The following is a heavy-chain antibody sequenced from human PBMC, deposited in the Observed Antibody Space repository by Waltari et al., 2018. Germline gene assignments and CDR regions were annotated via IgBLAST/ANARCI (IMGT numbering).Heavy chain of an antibody. CDR1: GFTFSSYS. V-gene: IGHV3-48*01. CDR3: ARARGYSYGYEDY. CDR2: ISSSGSTI. J-gene: IGHJ4*02. D-gene: IGHD5-18*01. Sequence: EVQLLESGGGLVQPGGSLRLSCAASGFTFSSYSMNWVRRAPGKGLGWVSYISSSGSTIDYADSVRGRFTISRDNAKNSLYLQMNSLRAEDTAVYYCARARGYSYGYEDYWGQGTLVTVSS.